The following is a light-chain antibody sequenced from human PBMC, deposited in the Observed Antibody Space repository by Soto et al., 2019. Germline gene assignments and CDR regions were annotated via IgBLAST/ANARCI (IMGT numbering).Light chain of an antibody. CDR1: SSNIGLNA. Sequence: QSVLTQPPSASGTPGQRVTISCSGSSSNIGLNAVNWYQQLPGTAPKLLIYSNSHRPSGVLDRFSGSKSGTSASLAISGLQSEDEANYYCAAWDDSLNRPVFGGGTKLTVL. J-gene: IGLJ3*02. V-gene: IGLV1-44*01. CDR2: SNS. CDR3: AAWDDSLNRPV.